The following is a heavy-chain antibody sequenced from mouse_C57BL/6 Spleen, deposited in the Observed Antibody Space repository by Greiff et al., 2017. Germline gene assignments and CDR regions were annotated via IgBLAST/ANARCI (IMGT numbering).Heavy chain of an antibody. J-gene: IGHJ1*03. Sequence: QVQLQQPGAELVKPGASVKLSCKASGYTFTSYWMHWVKQRPGQGLEWIGMIHPNSGSTNYNEKFKSKATLTVDKSSSTAYMQRSSLTSEDSAVYDGATSLGSSYWYFDVWGTGTTVTVSS. V-gene: IGHV1-64*01. D-gene: IGHD1-1*01. CDR3: ATSLGSSYWYFDV. CDR1: GYTFTSYW. CDR2: IHPNSGST.